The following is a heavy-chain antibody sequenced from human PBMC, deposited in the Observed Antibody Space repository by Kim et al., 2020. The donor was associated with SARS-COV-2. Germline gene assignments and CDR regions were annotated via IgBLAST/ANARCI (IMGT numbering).Heavy chain of an antibody. Sequence: ASVKVSCKASGYTFTSYGISWVRQAPGQGLEWMGWISAYNGNTNYAQKLQGRVTMTTDTSTSTAYMELRSLRSDDTAVYYCAKSGEPQYGSGSMDSWFDPWGQGTLVTVSS. CDR1: GYTFTSYG. V-gene: IGHV1-18*04. J-gene: IGHJ5*02. D-gene: IGHD3-10*01. CDR2: ISAYNGNT. CDR3: AKSGEPQYGSGSMDSWFDP.